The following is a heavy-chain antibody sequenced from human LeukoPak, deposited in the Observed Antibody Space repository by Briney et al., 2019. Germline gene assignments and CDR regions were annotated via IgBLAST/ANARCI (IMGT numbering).Heavy chain of an antibody. CDR3: ASSLEMATLGAFDI. V-gene: IGHV1-69*13. J-gene: IGHJ3*02. D-gene: IGHD5-24*01. CDR1: GGTFSSYA. Sequence: ASVKVSCKASGGTFSSYAISWVRQAPGQGLEWMGGIIPIFGTANYAQKFQGRVTITADESTSTAYMELSSLRSEDTAVYYCASSLEMATLGAFDIWGQGTMVTVSS. CDR2: IIPIFGTA.